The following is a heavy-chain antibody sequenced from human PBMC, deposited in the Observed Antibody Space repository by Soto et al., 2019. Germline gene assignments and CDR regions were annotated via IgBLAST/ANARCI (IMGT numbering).Heavy chain of an antibody. D-gene: IGHD2-2*01. J-gene: IGHJ5*02. Sequence: QVQLVQSGAEVKKPGASVKVSCKASGYTFTSHDINWMRQATGQGLEWMGWMNPNSGHTNYAQKSQTRGXMTRDTSISTAYMELTSLRSEDTAIYYCASAMSTTWGQGTLVTVSS. CDR1: GYTFTSHD. CDR2: MNPNSGHT. V-gene: IGHV1-8*01. CDR3: ASAMSTT.